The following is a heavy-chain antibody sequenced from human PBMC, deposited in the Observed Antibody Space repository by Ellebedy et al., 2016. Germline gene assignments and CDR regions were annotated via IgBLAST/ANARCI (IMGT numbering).Heavy chain of an antibody. V-gene: IGHV2-5*01. CDR3: VHRTTVTSVDY. D-gene: IGHD4-11*01. Sequence: SGPTLVKPTQTLTLTCTFSGFSLTTNAVVVGWVRQPPGKAPEWLTFVYGNDDKRYSPSLKSRLTITKDTSKNQVVLTMTNMDPVDTGTYYCVHRTTVTSVDYWGQGTLVTVSS. CDR1: GFSLTTNAVV. CDR2: VYGNDDK. J-gene: IGHJ4*02.